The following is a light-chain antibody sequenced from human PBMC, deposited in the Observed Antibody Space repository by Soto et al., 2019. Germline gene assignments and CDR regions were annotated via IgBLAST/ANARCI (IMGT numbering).Light chain of an antibody. V-gene: IGLV2-14*01. CDR2: AVT. CDR1: SGDVGGYNY. Sequence: QSVLTQPASVSGSPGQSVTISCAGTSGDVGGYNYVSWYQQHPGKAPKLMIHAVTNRPSGVSNRFSGSKSGNTASLTISSLQAEDEADYYCCSYTGASTDVFGTGTKLTVL. CDR3: CSYTGASTDV. J-gene: IGLJ1*01.